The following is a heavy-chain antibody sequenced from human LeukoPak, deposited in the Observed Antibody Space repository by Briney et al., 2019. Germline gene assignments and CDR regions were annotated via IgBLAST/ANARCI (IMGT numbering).Heavy chain of an antibody. Sequence: SETLSLTCTVSGGSIGSYFWSWIRQPAGKGLEWIGRISTSGSTSHKSSLKSRVTMSIDTSKNQFSLKLTSVTAADTAVYYCARDGLDYYDSSGIDYWGQGTLVTVSS. J-gene: IGHJ4*02. CDR3: ARDGLDYYDSSGIDY. D-gene: IGHD3-22*01. CDR1: GGSIGSYF. V-gene: IGHV4-4*07. CDR2: ISTSGST.